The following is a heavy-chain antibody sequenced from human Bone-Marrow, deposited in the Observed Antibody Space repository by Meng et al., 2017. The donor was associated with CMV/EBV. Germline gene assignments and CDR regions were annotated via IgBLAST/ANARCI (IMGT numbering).Heavy chain of an antibody. D-gene: IGHD3-22*01. CDR3: ARHALGIVTLGWFDP. Sequence: SETLSLTCTVSGGSISSGDYYWSWIRQPLGKGLEWIGYIYYSGSTYYNPSLKSRVTISVDTSKNQFSLKLSSVTAADTAVYYCARHALGIVTLGWFDPWGQGTLVTVSS. V-gene: IGHV4-30-4*08. J-gene: IGHJ5*02. CDR2: IYYSGST. CDR1: GGSISSGDYY.